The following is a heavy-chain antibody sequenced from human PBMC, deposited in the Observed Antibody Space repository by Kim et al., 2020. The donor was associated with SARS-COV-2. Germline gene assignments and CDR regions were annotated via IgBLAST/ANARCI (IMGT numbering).Heavy chain of an antibody. V-gene: IGHV3-11*04. CDR3: ARDYYDNSGRFHY. J-gene: IGHJ4*02. Sequence: YAATVRGRFTISRENAKNALYLQMNRLRAEDTAVYYGARDYYDNSGRFHYWGQGTLVTISS. D-gene: IGHD3-22*01.